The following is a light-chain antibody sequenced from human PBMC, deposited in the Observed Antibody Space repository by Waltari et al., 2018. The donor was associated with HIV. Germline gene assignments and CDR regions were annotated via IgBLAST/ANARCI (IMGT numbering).Light chain of an antibody. CDR1: SSDVGSYNY. J-gene: IGLJ1*01. CDR2: DVS. Sequence: QSALTQPASVSGFPGQSITISCPGSSSDVGSYNYFSWYQQHPGKAPKLLIYDVSKRPSGVSNRFSGSKSGNTASLTISGLQAEDEADYYCCSYAGSNTYLFGTGTEVTVL. V-gene: IGLV2-23*02. CDR3: CSYAGSNTYL.